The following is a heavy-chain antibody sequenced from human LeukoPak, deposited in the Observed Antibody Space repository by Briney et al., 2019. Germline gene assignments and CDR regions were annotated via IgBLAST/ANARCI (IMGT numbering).Heavy chain of an antibody. CDR1: RGTFSKYA. Sequence: SEKVSCKASRGTFSKYAISWVRQAPGQGLEWMGRIIPILNITHYAQKFQGRVTIAADKSTSTAYMELSSLRSEDTAVYYCARDDDRAREIDYWGQGTLVTVSS. CDR2: IIPILNIT. V-gene: IGHV1-69*04. CDR3: ARDDDRAREIDY. D-gene: IGHD3-22*01. J-gene: IGHJ4*02.